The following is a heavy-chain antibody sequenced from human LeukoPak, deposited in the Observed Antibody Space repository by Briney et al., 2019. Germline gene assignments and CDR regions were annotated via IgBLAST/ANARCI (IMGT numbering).Heavy chain of an antibody. CDR3: ASSGGRYFSADY. CDR1: GYTFTIYA. D-gene: IGHD3-9*01. V-gene: IGHV1-3*01. J-gene: IGHJ4*02. CDR2: INAGNGNT. Sequence: ASVKVSCKASGYTFTIYAMHWVRQAPGRRLEWMGWINAGNGNTKYSQKFQGRVTITRDTSASTAYMELSSLRSEDTAVYYCASSGGRYFSADYWGQGTLVTVSS.